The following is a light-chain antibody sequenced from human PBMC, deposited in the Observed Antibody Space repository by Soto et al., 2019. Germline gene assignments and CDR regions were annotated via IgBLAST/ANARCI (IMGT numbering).Light chain of an antibody. CDR1: SSDVGGYNY. CDR3: CSYAGSYTYV. Sequence: ALTQPRSVSGSPGQSVTISCTGTSSDVGGYNYVSWYQQHPGKAPKLMIYDVSKRPSGVPDRFSGSKSGNTASLTISGLQAEDEADYYCCSYAGSYTYVFGTGIKVTVL. CDR2: DVS. J-gene: IGLJ1*01. V-gene: IGLV2-11*01.